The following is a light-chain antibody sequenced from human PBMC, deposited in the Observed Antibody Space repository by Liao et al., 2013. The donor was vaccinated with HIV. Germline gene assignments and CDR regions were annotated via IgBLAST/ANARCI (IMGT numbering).Light chain of an antibody. CDR1: ALSRKY. CDR2: KSS. Sequence: SYELIQPPSVSVSPGQTARITCSGDALSRKYAYWYKQKPGQAPVLVIYKSSERPSGIPERLSGSRSGPTVTLTISGAQAEDEADYYCQSTDSSGGWVFGGGDQADRP. V-gene: IGLV3-25*03. J-gene: IGLJ3*02. CDR3: QSTDSSGGWV.